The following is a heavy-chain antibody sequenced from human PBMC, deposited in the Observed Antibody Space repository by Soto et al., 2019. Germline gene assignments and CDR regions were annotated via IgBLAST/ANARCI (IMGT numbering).Heavy chain of an antibody. Sequence: PGGSLRLSCAASGFTFSSYWMSWVRQAPGKGLEWVANIKQDGSEKYYVDSVKGRFTISRDNAKNSLYLQMNSLRAEDTAVYYCASLVEGAVWFGELAADYWGQGTLVTVSS. CDR3: ASLVEGAVWFGELAADY. CDR1: GFTFSSYW. J-gene: IGHJ4*02. V-gene: IGHV3-7*01. D-gene: IGHD3-10*01. CDR2: IKQDGSEK.